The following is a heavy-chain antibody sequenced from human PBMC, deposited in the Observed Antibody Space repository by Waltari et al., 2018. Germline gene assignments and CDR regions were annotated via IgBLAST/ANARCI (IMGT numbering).Heavy chain of an antibody. D-gene: IGHD1-26*01. CDR2: MSSSGPT. V-gene: IGHV4-39*01. CDR3: ARRSRGSGSYAFGAFDI. J-gene: IGHJ3*02. Sequence: QLQLQESGPGLVKPSETLSLTCTVSGSISSTTYYWGWIRQPPGKGLGWIGSMSSSGPTYYNPSLKSRVTISVDTSKNQFSLRLSSVTAADTAVYYCARRSRGSGSYAFGAFDIWGQGTMVIVSS. CDR1: GSISSTTYY.